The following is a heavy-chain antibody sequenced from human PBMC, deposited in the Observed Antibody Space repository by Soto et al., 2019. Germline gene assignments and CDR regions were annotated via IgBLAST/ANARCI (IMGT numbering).Heavy chain of an antibody. Sequence: SETLSLTCTVSGGSISSGDYYWSWIRQHPGKGLEWIGYIHNSGTTYYIPPLKSRVTMAVDTSKNQLSLKLTSVTAADTAVYYCARGVTFGGVIAPRFDPWGQGTLVTVSS. D-gene: IGHD3-16*02. CDR2: IHNSGTT. CDR1: GGSISSGDYY. J-gene: IGHJ5*02. V-gene: IGHV4-31*03. CDR3: ARGVTFGGVIAPRFDP.